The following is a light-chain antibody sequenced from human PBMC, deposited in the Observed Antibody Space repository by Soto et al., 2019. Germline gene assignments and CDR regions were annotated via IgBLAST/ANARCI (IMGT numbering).Light chain of an antibody. J-gene: IGLJ1*01. V-gene: IGLV2-14*01. CDR3: SSYTTNNICQIV. Sequence: QSALTQPASVSGSPGQSITISCTGTSSDVGGYNYVSWYQQHPGKAPKFMIYDVSNRPSGVSNRFSGSKSDNTASLTISGLQAEDDFFYYCSSYTTNNICQIVFGTGTNVPV. CDR1: SSDVGGYNY. CDR2: DVS.